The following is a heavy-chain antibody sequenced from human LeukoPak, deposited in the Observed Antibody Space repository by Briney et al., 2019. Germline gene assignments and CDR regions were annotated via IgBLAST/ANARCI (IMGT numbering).Heavy chain of an antibody. D-gene: IGHD6-19*01. Sequence: ASVKVSCKASGGTFSSYAISWVRQAPGQGLEWMGRIIPILGIANYAQKFQGRVTITADKSTSTAYMELSSLRSEDTAVYYCASERAVAGYYFDYWGQGTLVTVSS. CDR2: IIPILGIA. CDR1: GGTFSSYA. CDR3: ASERAVAGYYFDY. J-gene: IGHJ4*02. V-gene: IGHV1-69*04.